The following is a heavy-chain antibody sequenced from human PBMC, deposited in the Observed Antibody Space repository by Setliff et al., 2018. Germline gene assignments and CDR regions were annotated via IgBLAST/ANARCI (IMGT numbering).Heavy chain of an antibody. V-gene: IGHV3-21*01. J-gene: IGHJ4*02. Sequence: GGSLRLSCVAPRFTFSSYYMNWVRQAPGKGLEWVSSISSTSTYIYYADSVKGRFTISRDNSKNTLYLQMNSLRLEDTAVYYCATDSGSSRLYNFWSGYSPNWGQGTLVTVSS. CDR3: ATDSGSSRLYNFWSGYSPN. D-gene: IGHD3-3*01. CDR1: RFTFSSYY. CDR2: ISSTSTYI.